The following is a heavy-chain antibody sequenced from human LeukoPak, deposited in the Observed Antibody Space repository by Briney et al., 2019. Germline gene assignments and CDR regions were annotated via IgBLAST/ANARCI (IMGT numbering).Heavy chain of an antibody. CDR1: GFTFSSYS. CDR3: ASLPGPRYSSGWYSIDY. Sequence: GRSLRLSCAASGFTFSSYSMNWVRQAPGKGLEWVSSISSSSSYIYYADSVKGRFTISRDNAKNSLYLQMNSLRAEDTAVYYCASLPGPRYSSGWYSIDYWGQGTLVTVSS. D-gene: IGHD6-19*01. V-gene: IGHV3-21*01. J-gene: IGHJ4*02. CDR2: ISSSSSYI.